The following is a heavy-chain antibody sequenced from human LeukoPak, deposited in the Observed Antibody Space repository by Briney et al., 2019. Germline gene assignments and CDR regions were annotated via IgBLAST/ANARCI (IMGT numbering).Heavy chain of an antibody. D-gene: IGHD1-1*01. CDR2: ISGSGDST. CDR3: AKSKQLAPWDY. J-gene: IGHJ4*02. V-gene: IGHV3-23*01. Sequence: GGTLRLSCAASGFTFSSYGMTWVRQAPGKGLEWVSTISGSGDSTYYADSVKGRLTISRDNSKNALYLQMNSLRAEDTAVYYCAKSKQLAPWDYWGQGTLVTVSS. CDR1: GFTFSSYG.